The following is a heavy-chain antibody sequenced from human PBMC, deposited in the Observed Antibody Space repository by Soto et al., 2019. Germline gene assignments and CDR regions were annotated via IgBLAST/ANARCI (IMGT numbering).Heavy chain of an antibody. Sequence: QVQLVESGGGVVQPGRSLRLSCAASGFTFSSYAMHWVRQAPGKGLEWVAVISYDGSNKYYADSVKGRFTISRDNSKNTLYLQMNSLRAEDTAVYYCARDSEGGIFIVSGMDVWGQGTTVTVSS. CDR3: ARDSEGGIFIVSGMDV. CDR1: GFTFSSYA. V-gene: IGHV3-30-3*01. D-gene: IGHD2-15*01. CDR2: ISYDGSNK. J-gene: IGHJ6*02.